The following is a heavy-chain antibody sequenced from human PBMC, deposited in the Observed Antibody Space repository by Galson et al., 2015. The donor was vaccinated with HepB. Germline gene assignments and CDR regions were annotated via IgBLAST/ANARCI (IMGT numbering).Heavy chain of an antibody. J-gene: IGHJ3*02. CDR1: GYTLTELS. Sequence: VKVSCKVSGYTLTELSMHWVRQAPGKGLEWMGGFDPEDGETIYAQKFQGRVTMTEDTSTDTAYMELSSLRSEDTAVYYCATAGGWYGDAFDIWGQGTMVTVSS. CDR2: FDPEDGET. CDR3: ATAGGWYGDAFDI. D-gene: IGHD6-19*01. V-gene: IGHV1-24*01.